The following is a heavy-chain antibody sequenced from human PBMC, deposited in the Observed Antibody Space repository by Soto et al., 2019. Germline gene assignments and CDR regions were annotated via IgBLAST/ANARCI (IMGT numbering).Heavy chain of an antibody. V-gene: IGHV6-1*01. CDR2: TYYRSKWYN. CDR3: ARGRIKYYYDSSGYNQSTALFDY. CDR1: GDSVSSNSAA. Sequence: PSQTLYLTCAISGDSVSSNSAAWNWIRQSPSRGLEWLGRTYYRSKWYNDYAVSVKSRITINPDTSKNQFSLQLNSVTPEDTAVYYCARGRIKYYYDSSGYNQSTALFDYWGQGTLVTVSS. D-gene: IGHD3-22*01. J-gene: IGHJ4*02.